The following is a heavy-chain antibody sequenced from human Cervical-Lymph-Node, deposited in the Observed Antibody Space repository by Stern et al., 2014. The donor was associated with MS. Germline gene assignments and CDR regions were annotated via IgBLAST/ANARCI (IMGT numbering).Heavy chain of an antibody. CDR3: ARVRASAGVYYAMDV. D-gene: IGHD3-10*01. CDR1: GGTFSSQT. V-gene: IGHV1-69*09. CDR2: IIPMFGLT. J-gene: IGHJ6*02. Sequence: QMQLVESGAEVKEPGSSVKVSCKASGGTFSSQTVAWGRQARGQGLQWMGTIIPMFGLTTYIQSFQDRITLTADKATGTAFLDLNSLTSDDTAVYYCARVRASAGVYYAMDVWGQGTPVIVSS.